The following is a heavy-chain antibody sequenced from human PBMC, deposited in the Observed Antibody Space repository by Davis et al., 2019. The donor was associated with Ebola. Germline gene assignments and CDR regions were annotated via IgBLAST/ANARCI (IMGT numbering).Heavy chain of an antibody. J-gene: IGHJ4*02. Sequence: ASVKVSCKTSGYTFTSYEINWVRQATGQGLEWMGWMNPNSGDSGCAQKFQGRVTMTRNTSIGTAYMDLSSLRSEDTAVYYCARQLRLGELSLLDWGQGTLVTVSS. CDR2: MNPNSGDS. CDR3: ARQLRLGELSLLD. CDR1: GYTFTSYE. D-gene: IGHD3-16*02. V-gene: IGHV1-8*01.